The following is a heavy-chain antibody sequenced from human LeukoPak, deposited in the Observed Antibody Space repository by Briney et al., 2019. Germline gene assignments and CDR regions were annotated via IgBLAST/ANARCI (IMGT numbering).Heavy chain of an antibody. J-gene: IGHJ6*02. V-gene: IGHV4-34*01. Sequence: SETLSLTCAVYGGSFSGYYWSWIRQPPGKGLEWIGSIYYSGSTYYNPSLKSRVTISVDTSKNQFSLKLSSVTAADTAVYYCARHYYDSSGYRRYYYYYYGMDVWGQGTTVTVSS. D-gene: IGHD3-22*01. CDR1: GGSFSGYY. CDR2: IYYSGST. CDR3: ARHYYDSSGYRRYYYYYYGMDV.